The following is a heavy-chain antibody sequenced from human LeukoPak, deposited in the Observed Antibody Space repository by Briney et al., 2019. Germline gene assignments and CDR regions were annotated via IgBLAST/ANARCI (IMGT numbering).Heavy chain of an antibody. D-gene: IGHD3-10*01. Sequence: ASVKVSCKASGYTFTSYDINWVRQATGQGLEWMGWMNPNSGNTGYAQKFQGRVTMTRNTSISTAYMELSSLRSDDTAVYYCARVGRTYYYDSGSSNNWFDPWGQGTLVTVSS. CDR1: GYTFTSYD. V-gene: IGHV1-8*01. CDR2: MNPNSGNT. J-gene: IGHJ5*02. CDR3: ARVGRTYYYDSGSSNNWFDP.